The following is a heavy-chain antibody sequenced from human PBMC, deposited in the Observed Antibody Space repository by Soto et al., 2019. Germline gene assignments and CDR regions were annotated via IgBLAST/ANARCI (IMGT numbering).Heavy chain of an antibody. CDR2: IYPGDSDA. CDR1: GYSFTNYR. CDR3: ARLPYCSGGNCYIDY. J-gene: IGHJ4*02. Sequence: EVQLVQSGAEVKKPGESLKISCKSSGYSFTNYRIGWVRQMPGKGLEWMGIIYPGDSDARYSPSFEGQVTISADKSISTAYLQWSSLKDPDTAIYYCARLPYCSGGNCYIDYWGQGTLVTVSS. V-gene: IGHV5-51*01. D-gene: IGHD2-15*01.